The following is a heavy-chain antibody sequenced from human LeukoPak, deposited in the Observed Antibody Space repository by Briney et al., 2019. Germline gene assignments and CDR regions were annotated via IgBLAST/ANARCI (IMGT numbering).Heavy chain of an antibody. V-gene: IGHV3-21*01. CDR2: ISSSSSYI. CDR1: GFTFSSYS. J-gene: IGHJ4*02. CDR3: ARRRSSYGNDY. D-gene: IGHD5-18*01. Sequence: GGSLRLSCAASGFTFSSYSMNWVRQAPGKGLEWVSSISSSSSYIYYADSVKGRFTISRDNAKNSLYLQMNSLRAEDTAVYYCARRRSSYGNDYWGQGTLVTVSS.